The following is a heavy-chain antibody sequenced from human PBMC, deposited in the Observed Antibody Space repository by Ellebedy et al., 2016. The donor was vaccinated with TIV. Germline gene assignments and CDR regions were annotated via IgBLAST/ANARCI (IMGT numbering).Heavy chain of an antibody. D-gene: IGHD2-8*01. V-gene: IGHV1-18*01. J-gene: IGHJ4*02. CDR3: ARDLRGSLKGGY. CDR2: VTAYNRDT. CDR1: GYSFTSHG. Sequence: AASVKVSCKASGYSFTSHGISWVRQAPGQGLQWMGWVTAYNRDTYYAQNFQGRVTFTTDTSSSTAYMELRSLRSDDTGVYYCARDLRGSLKGGYWGQGTLVTVSS.